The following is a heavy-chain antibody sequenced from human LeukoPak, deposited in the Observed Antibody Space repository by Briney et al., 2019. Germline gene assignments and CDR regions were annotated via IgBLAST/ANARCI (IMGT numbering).Heavy chain of an antibody. CDR1: GFTFSSYA. J-gene: IGHJ4*02. CDR2: ISYDGSNK. CDR3: ARENYYDSSGEIDY. V-gene: IGHV3-30*01. D-gene: IGHD3-22*01. Sequence: GSLRLSCAASGFTFSSYAVHWVRQAPGKGLEWVAVISYDGSNKYYADSVKGRFTISRDNSKNTLYLQMNSLRAEDTAVYYCARENYYDSSGEIDYWGQGTLVTVSS.